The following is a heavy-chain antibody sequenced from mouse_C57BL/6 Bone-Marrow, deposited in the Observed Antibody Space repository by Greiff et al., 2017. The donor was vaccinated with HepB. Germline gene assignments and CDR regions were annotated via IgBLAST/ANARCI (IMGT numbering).Heavy chain of an antibody. CDR2: IYPGGGYT. Sequence: VQLQQSGAELVRPGTSVKMSCKASGYTFTNYWIGWAKQRPGHGLEWIGDIYPGGGYTNYNEKFKGKATLTADKSSSTAYMQFSSLTSEDSAIYYCARSPENSNYAYFDYWGQGTTLTVSS. V-gene: IGHV1-63*01. CDR3: ARSPENSNYAYFDY. D-gene: IGHD2-5*01. J-gene: IGHJ2*01. CDR1: GYTFTNYW.